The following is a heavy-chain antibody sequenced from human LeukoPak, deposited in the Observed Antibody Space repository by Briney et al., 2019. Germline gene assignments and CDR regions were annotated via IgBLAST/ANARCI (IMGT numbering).Heavy chain of an antibody. V-gene: IGHV4-59*08. Sequence: SETLSLTCTVSGDSISSYYWSWIRQSPGKGLEWIGYIYYSGTTNYNPSLKSRVTMSVDTSKNQFSLKLSSVTAADTAVYYCARRGRYFDYWGQGTLATVSS. CDR1: GDSISSYY. D-gene: IGHD3-10*01. CDR3: ARRGRYFDY. CDR2: IYYSGTT. J-gene: IGHJ4*02.